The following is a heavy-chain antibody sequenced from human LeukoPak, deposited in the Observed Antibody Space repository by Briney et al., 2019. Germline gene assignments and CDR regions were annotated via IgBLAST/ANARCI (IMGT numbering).Heavy chain of an antibody. Sequence: SETLSLTCAVYGGSFSGYYWSWIRQPPGKGLEWIGEINHSGSTNYNPSLKSRVTISVDTSKNQFSLKLTSVTAADTAVYYCARWESSGYYFNYWGQGTLVTVSS. CDR2: INHSGST. D-gene: IGHD3-22*01. J-gene: IGHJ4*02. V-gene: IGHV4-34*01. CDR3: ARWESSGYYFNY. CDR1: GGSFSGYY.